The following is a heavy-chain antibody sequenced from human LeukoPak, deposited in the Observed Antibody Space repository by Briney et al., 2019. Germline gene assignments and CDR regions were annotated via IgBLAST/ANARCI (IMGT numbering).Heavy chain of an antibody. J-gene: IGHJ6*03. CDR3: ARVLVPKTQFYYYYYMDV. V-gene: IGHV1-69*05. CDR1: GYTFTSYY. D-gene: IGHD6-6*01. CDR2: IIPIFGTA. Sequence: SVKVSCKASGYTFTSYYMHWVRQAPGQGLEWMGGIIPIFGTANYAQKFQGRVTITTDESTSTAYMELSSLRSEDTAVYYCARVLVPKTQFYYYYYMDVWGKGTTVTVSS.